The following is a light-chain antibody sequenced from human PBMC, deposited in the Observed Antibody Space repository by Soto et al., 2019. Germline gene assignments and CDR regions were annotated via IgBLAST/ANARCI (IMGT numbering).Light chain of an antibody. Sequence: EIVLTQSPATLSVSPGERVTLSCRASQSISTNLAWYQQKPGQAPRLLIYGPSTRATGVPARFSGGGSGTEFTLTISSLHSEDFAIYYCQQYTHWPVWTFGQGTKVDIK. CDR3: QQYTHWPVWT. CDR1: QSISTN. CDR2: GPS. J-gene: IGKJ1*01. V-gene: IGKV3-15*01.